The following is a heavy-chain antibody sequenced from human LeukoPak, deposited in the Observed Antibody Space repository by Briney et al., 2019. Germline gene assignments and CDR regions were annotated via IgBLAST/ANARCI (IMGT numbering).Heavy chain of an antibody. J-gene: IGHJ6*03. CDR2: MNPNSGNT. CDR1: GYTFTSYD. V-gene: IGHV1-8*02. D-gene: IGHD3-10*01. Sequence: ASVKVSCKASGYTFTSYDINWVRQATGQGLEWMGWMNPNSGNTGYAQKFQGRVIMTRNTSISTAYMELSSLRSEVTAVYYCAKRGAMVRGKRYSYYMDVWGKGTTVTVSS. CDR3: AKRGAMVRGKRYSYYMDV.